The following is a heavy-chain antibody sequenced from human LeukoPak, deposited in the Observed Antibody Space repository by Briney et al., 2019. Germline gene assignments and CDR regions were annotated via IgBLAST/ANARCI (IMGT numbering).Heavy chain of an antibody. CDR2: ISGSGSST. D-gene: IGHD3-22*01. CDR1: GFTFDDYG. CDR3: AKGRYYYDNSDALEI. V-gene: IGHV3-23*01. J-gene: IGHJ3*02. Sequence: GGSLRLSCAASGFTFDDYGMNWVRQAPGKGLEWVSTISGSGSSTYYADSVKGRFTISRDNSKNTLYLQMNSLRAEDTAVYHCAKGRYYYDNSDALEIWGQGTMVTVSS.